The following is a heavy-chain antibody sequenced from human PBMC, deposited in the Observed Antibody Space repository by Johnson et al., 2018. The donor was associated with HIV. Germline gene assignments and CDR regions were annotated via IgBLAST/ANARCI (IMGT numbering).Heavy chain of an antibody. CDR2: ISSSDSSI. CDR3: ARERSGTIVFDI. J-gene: IGHJ3*02. Sequence: QVQLVESGGGLVKPGGSLRLSCVASGFTFKDHYMSWIRQAPGKGLEWVSYISSSDSSIYYADSVKGRFTISRDNAKNSLYLQMNSLRAEDTAVYYCARERSGTIVFDIWGQGTMVTVSS. CDR1: GFTFKDHY. V-gene: IGHV3-11*01. D-gene: IGHD1-7*01.